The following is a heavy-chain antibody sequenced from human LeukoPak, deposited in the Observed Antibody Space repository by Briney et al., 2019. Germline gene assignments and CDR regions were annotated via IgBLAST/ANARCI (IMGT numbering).Heavy chain of an antibody. Sequence: SETLSLTCAVSGGSISNTDHWDWVRQPPGTGLEWIGEMYHDGYTNYNPSLKSRVTMSVDKSKNHFSLKLTSVTAADTAVYYCARSRGAVAGWSFDIWGQGTVVTVSS. CDR3: ARSRGAVAGWSFDI. V-gene: IGHV4-4*02. CDR1: GGSISNTDH. D-gene: IGHD6-19*01. J-gene: IGHJ3*02. CDR2: MYHDGYT.